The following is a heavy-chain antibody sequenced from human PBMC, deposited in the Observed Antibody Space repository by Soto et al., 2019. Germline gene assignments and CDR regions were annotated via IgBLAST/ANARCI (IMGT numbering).Heavy chain of an antibody. CDR3: ARIGDWNDDYYYYGMDV. V-gene: IGHV3-21*01. CDR1: GFTFSSYS. Sequence: GGSLRLSCAASGFTFSSYSMYWVRQAPGKGLEWVSSISSSSSYIYYADSVKGRFTISRDNAKNSLYLQMNSLRAEDTAVYYCARIGDWNDDYYYYGMDVWGQGTTVTVSS. CDR2: ISSSSSYI. D-gene: IGHD1-1*01. J-gene: IGHJ6*02.